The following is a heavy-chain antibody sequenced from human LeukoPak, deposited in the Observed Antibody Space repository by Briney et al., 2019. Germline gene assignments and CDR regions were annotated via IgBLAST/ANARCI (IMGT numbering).Heavy chain of an antibody. J-gene: IGHJ5*01. CDR2: ITWNSGYK. D-gene: IGHD4-23*01. V-gene: IGHV3-9*01. CDR1: GFTFENYG. CDR3: AKASDYGGNEFDC. Sequence: GGSLRLSCAASGFTFENYGMHWVRQVPGKGLEWVSYITWNSGYKCYADSVKGRFAISRDNAKSFLYLQMNSLTGDDTAFYYCAKASDYGGNEFDCWGQGILVTVSS.